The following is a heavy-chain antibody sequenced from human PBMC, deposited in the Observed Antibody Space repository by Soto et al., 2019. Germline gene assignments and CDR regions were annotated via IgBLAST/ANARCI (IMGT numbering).Heavy chain of an antibody. J-gene: IGHJ4*02. V-gene: IGHV3-49*04. Sequence: GGSLSLSCTASGFIFGGYGMSWVLQAPGKGLEYIGLIRNKGYGESTEYAASVKGRFTISRDDSKNIVYLQMNSLKAEDTGVYFCTRFLAARFDFWGQGTLVTVSS. D-gene: IGHD6-13*01. CDR2: IRNKGYGEST. CDR3: TRFLAARFDF. CDR1: GFIFGGYG.